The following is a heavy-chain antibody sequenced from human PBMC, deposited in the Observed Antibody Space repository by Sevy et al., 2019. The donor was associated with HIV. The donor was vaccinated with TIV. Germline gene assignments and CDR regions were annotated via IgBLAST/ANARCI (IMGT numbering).Heavy chain of an antibody. V-gene: IGHV4-39*01. D-gene: IGHD3-10*01. Sequence: SETLSLTCTVSGGSISSSSYYWGWIRQPPGKGLEWIGSIYYSGSTYYNPSLKSRVTISVDTSKNQFSLKLSSVTAADTAVYYCARHFFSSGSSEPYYYYYYGMDVWGQGTTVTVSS. CDR1: GGSISSSSYY. CDR3: ARHFFSSGSSEPYYYYYYGMDV. J-gene: IGHJ6*02. CDR2: IYYSGST.